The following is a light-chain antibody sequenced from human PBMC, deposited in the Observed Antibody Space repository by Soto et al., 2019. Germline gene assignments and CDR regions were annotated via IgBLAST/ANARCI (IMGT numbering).Light chain of an antibody. V-gene: IGLV2-8*01. CDR1: SSDVGSYNY. CDR3: SSYAGNYNVI. CDR2: EVS. Sequence: QSALTQPPSASGSPGQSVTISCTGTSSDVGSYNYVSWYQLHPGKAPKLMIYEVSERPSGVPDRFSGSKSGNTASLTVSGLQAEDEADYYCSSYAGNYNVIFGGGTQLTVL. J-gene: IGLJ2*01.